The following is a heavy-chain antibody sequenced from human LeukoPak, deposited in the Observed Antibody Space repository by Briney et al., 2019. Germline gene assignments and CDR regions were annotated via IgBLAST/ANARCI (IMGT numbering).Heavy chain of an antibody. CDR2: IKRRTDGGTS. CDR1: GFTFSDAW. V-gene: IGHV3-15*07. D-gene: IGHD2-15*01. J-gene: IGHJ4*02. Sequence: GGSLRLSCAASGFTFSDAWMHWVRQAPGKGLEWVGLIKRRTDGGTSNYAAPVKGRFAISRDDSEDTLFLQMDGLKSEDTGVYYCTTGYTSASHDGYWGQGTLVTVSS. CDR3: TTGYTSASHDGY.